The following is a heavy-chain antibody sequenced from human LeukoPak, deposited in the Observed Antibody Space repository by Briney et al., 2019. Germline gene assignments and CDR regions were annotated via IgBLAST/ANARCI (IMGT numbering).Heavy chain of an antibody. CDR2: IYYSGST. Sequence: SETLSLTCTVSGGSISSSSYYWGWIRQPPGKGLEWIGSIYYSGSTYYNPSLKSRVTISVDTSKNQFSLKLSSVIAADTAVYYCARITAAAGAGGAFDIWGQGTMVTVSS. CDR1: GGSISSSSYY. V-gene: IGHV4-39*07. J-gene: IGHJ3*02. CDR3: ARITAAAGAGGAFDI. D-gene: IGHD6-13*01.